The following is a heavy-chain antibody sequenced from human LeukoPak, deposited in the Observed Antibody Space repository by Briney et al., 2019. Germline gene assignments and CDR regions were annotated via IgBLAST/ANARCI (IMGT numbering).Heavy chain of an antibody. V-gene: IGHV3-23*01. CDR3: ARRAGAYSHPYDY. CDR2: INGSGYTT. CDR1: GFTFRNYG. D-gene: IGHD4/OR15-4a*01. J-gene: IGHJ4*02. Sequence: GGSLRLSCAASGFTFRNYGMSWVRQAPGKGLEWVSEINGSGYTTYYADSVKGRFIISRDTSKNTLYLRMNSLRAEDTAVYYCARRAGAYSHPYDYWGQGTLVTVSS.